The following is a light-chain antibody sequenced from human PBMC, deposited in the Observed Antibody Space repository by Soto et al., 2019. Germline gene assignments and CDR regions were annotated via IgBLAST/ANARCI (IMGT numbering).Light chain of an antibody. J-gene: IGKJ1*01. CDR2: DAS. CDR3: QQRSNWPPIT. CDR1: QSVSSY. Sequence: ESVLTESPGTLSLSPGERATLSCRASQSVSSYLAWYQQKPGQAPRLLIYDASNRATGIPARFSGSGSGTDFTLTISSLEPEDFAVYYCQQRSNWPPITFGQGTKVDI. V-gene: IGKV3-11*01.